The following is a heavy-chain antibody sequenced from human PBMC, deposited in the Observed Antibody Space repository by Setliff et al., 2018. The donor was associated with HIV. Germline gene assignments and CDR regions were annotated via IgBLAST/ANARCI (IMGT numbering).Heavy chain of an antibody. CDR3: ARQLSNSLDQ. V-gene: IGHV1-18*01. J-gene: IGHJ4*02. CDR2: ISPNNAGT. Sequence: GASVKVSCKASGYTFSNYGISWVRQAPGQGLEWMGWISPNNAGTRIPRTFRGIFTMTRDTSINTAYMELSRLRSDDTAVYYCARQLSNSLDQWGQGTLVTVSS. D-gene: IGHD7-27*01. CDR1: GYTFSNYG.